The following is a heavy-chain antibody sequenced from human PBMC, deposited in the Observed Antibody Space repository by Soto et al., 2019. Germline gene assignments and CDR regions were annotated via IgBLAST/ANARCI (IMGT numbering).Heavy chain of an antibody. CDR3: ARHSAYTVNGNWFDP. V-gene: IGHV5-10-1*01. CDR2: IDPSDSYT. Sequence: RGESLKISCKGSGYSFTSYWISWVRQMPGKGLEWMGRIDPSDSYTNYSPSFQGHVTISADKSISTAYLQWSSLKASDTAMYYCARHSAYTVNGNWFDPWGQGTLVTVS. D-gene: IGHD3-16*01. J-gene: IGHJ5*02. CDR1: GYSFTSYW.